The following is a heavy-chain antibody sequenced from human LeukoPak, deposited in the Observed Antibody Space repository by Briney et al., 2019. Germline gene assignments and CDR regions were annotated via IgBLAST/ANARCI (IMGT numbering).Heavy chain of an antibody. V-gene: IGHV1-69*06. J-gene: IGHJ4*02. D-gene: IGHD5-18*01. Sequence: SVKVSCKASGGTFSSYAISWVRQAPGQGLEWTGGIIPIFGTANYAQKFQGRVTITADKSTSTAYMELSSLRSEDTAVYYCARDGGYSYGYYYWGQGTLVTVSS. CDR3: ARDGGYSYGYYY. CDR2: IIPIFGTA. CDR1: GGTFSSYA.